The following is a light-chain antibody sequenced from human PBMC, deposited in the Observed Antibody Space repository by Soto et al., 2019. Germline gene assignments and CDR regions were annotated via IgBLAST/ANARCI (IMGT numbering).Light chain of an antibody. CDR2: DAS. Sequence: EIVMTQSPATVSVSPGERATLSCRASQSVGSNLAWYQQKPGQAPRLLIYDASTRATGIPARFSGSRSGTKFTLTISSLQSEDFAVYYCQQYNDWPLTFGGGTKVEIK. CDR1: QSVGSN. CDR3: QQYNDWPLT. J-gene: IGKJ4*01. V-gene: IGKV3-15*01.